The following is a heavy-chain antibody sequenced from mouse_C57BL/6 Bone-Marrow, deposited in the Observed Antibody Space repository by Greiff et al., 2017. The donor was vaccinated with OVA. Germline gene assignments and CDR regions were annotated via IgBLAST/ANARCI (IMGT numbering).Heavy chain of an antibody. D-gene: IGHD2-4*01. J-gene: IGHJ2*01. V-gene: IGHV1-76*01. Sequence: VQLQQSGAELVRPGASVKLSCKASGYTFTDYYINWVKQRPGQGLEWIARIYPGSGNTYYNEKFKGKATLTAEKSSSTAYMQLSSLTSEDSAVYFGALYYDYDAYYVDYWGQGTTLTVSS. CDR1: GYTFTDYY. CDR2: IYPGSGNT. CDR3: ALYYDYDAYYVDY.